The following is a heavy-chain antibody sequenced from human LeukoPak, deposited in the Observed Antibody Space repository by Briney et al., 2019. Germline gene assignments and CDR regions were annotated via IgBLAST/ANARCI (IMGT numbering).Heavy chain of an antibody. CDR2: INHSGST. CDR3: ASAEKYYYDSSGAFDI. J-gene: IGHJ3*02. CDR1: GGSFSGYY. D-gene: IGHD3-22*01. Sequence: SETLSLTCAVYGGSFSGYYWSWIRQPPGKGLEWIGEINHSGSTNYNPSLKSRVTISVDTSKNQFSLKLSSVTAADTAVYYCASAEKYYYDSSGAFDIWGQGTMVTVFS. V-gene: IGHV4-34*01.